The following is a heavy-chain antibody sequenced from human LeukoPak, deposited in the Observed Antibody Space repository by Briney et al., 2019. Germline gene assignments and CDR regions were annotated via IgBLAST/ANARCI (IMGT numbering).Heavy chain of an antibody. CDR2: IYTSGST. J-gene: IGHJ5*02. Sequence: SPSETLSLTCAVYGGSFSGYYWSWIRQPAGKGLEWIGRIYTSGSTNYNPSLKSRVTMSVDTSKNQFSLKLSSVTAADTAVYYCTRDTRQTVFWFDPWGQGTLVTVSS. CDR3: TRDTRQTVFWFDP. V-gene: IGHV4-4*07. CDR1: GGSFSGYY. D-gene: IGHD4-17*01.